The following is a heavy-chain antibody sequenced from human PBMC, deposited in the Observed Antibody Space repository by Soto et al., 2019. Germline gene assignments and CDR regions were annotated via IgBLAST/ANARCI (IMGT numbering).Heavy chain of an antibody. J-gene: IGHJ4*02. CDR3: AKDPNGDYIVAFDD. CDR2: ISGSGNII. CDR1: GFAFSNYA. V-gene: IGHV3-23*01. Sequence: EVQLLESGGDLVQPGGSLRLSCAASGFAFSNYAVTWVRQAQGKGLEWVSSISGSGNIIYYADSVKGRFIISRDNSKNTRYLKMNSLRAEDTAVYYCAKDPNGDYIVAFDDWGQGTLVTVSS. D-gene: IGHD4-17*01.